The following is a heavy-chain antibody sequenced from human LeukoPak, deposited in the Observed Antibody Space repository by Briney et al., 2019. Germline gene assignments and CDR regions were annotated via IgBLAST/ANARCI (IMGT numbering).Heavy chain of an antibody. CDR1: GFTFDKYF. Sequence: GGSLRLSCATSGFTFDKYFIHWVRQAPGKGLDWVSSISGTSTYIDYADSVKGRFAISRDNAKNSLYLQMNSLRVEDTAVYYCVRDHQLRDPGCWGQGTLVTVSS. CDR2: ISGTSTYI. D-gene: IGHD5-24*01. V-gene: IGHV3-21*01. J-gene: IGHJ4*02. CDR3: VRDHQLRDPGC.